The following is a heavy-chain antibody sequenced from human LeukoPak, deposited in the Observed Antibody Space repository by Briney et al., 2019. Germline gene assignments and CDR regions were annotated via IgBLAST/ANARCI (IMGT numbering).Heavy chain of an antibody. J-gene: IGHJ5*02. CDR3: ARAPRMTWRGYSGNWFDP. CDR2: IYYSGST. CDR1: GGSISSGGYY. D-gene: IGHD3-3*01. Sequence: SQTLSLTCTVSGGSISSGGYYWSWIRQHPGKGLEWIGYIYYSGSTYYNPSLKSRVTISVDTSKNQFSLKLSSVTAADTAVYYCARAPRMTWRGYSGNWFDPWGQGTLVTVSS. V-gene: IGHV4-31*03.